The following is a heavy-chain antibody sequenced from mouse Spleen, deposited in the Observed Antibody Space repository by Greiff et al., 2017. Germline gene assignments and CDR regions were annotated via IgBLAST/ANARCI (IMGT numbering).Heavy chain of an antibody. D-gene: IGHD4-1*01. Sequence: LQQSGGGLVQPGGSMKLSCAASGFTFSDAWMDWVRQSPEKGLEWVAEIRNKANNHATYYAESVKGRFTISRDDSKSSVYLQMNSLRAEDTGIYYCTGRANWDYAMDYWGQGTSVTVSS. CDR2: IRNKANNHAT. CDR3: TGRANWDYAMDY. CDR1: GFTFSDAW. V-gene: IGHV6-6*01. J-gene: IGHJ4*01.